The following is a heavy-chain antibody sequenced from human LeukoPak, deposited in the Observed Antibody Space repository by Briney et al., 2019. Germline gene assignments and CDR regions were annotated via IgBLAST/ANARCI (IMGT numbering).Heavy chain of an antibody. V-gene: IGHV3-74*01. Sequence: GGSLRLSCAASGFTFSSYWMHWVRQAPGKGLVWVSRINSDGSSTSYADSVKGRFTISRDNAKSTLYLQMNSLRAEDTAVYYCARITMVRGVYYYYGMDVWGKGTTVTVSS. CDR1: GFTFSSYW. D-gene: IGHD3-10*01. CDR2: INSDGSST. J-gene: IGHJ6*04. CDR3: ARITMVRGVYYYYGMDV.